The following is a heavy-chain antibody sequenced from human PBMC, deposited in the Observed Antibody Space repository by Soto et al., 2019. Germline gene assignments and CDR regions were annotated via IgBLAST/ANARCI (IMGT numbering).Heavy chain of an antibody. CDR2: VYYST. Sequence: QVQLQESGPGLVKPSETLSLTCTVSGGSISSYYWSWIRQPPGKGLEWIGYVYYSTNYNPSLKSRVTLSVDTSKNQFSLKLTSVTAADTAVYYCARHVGGTNWYFDLWGRGTLVTVSS. J-gene: IGHJ2*01. V-gene: IGHV4-59*08. D-gene: IGHD3-16*01. CDR1: GGSISSYY. CDR3: ARHVGGTNWYFDL.